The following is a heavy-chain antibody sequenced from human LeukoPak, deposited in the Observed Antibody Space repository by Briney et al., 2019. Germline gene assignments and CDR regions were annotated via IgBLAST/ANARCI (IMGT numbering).Heavy chain of an antibody. V-gene: IGHV1-69*02. J-gene: IGHJ4*02. CDR3: ARGMRGVIRSFDY. CDR1: RGTFSSYT. Sequence: SSVTVSRQASRGTFSSYTISWLRQAPAQGLEWMGRIIPILGIANYAQKFQGRVTITAEKSTRTAYMELSSLRSEDTAVYYCARGMRGVIRSFDYWGQGTLVTVSS. D-gene: IGHD3-10*01. CDR2: IIPILGIA.